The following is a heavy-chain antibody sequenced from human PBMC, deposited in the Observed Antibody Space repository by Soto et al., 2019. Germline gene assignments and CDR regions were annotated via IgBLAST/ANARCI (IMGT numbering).Heavy chain of an antibody. V-gene: IGHV3-64*01. CDR1: GFTFSNYA. Sequence: GGSLRLSCAASGFTFSNYAMDWVRQAPGKVLEYVSGISSNGVGTYYANSVKDRFTISRDNSKNTLYLQMGSLRAEDTAVYYCARREQSDYYYMDVWGKGTSVTVSS. D-gene: IGHD6-19*01. CDR3: ARREQSDYYYMDV. J-gene: IGHJ6*03. CDR2: ISSNGVGT.